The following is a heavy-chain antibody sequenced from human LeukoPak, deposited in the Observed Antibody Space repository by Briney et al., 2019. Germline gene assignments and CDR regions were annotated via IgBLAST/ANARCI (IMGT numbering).Heavy chain of an antibody. D-gene: IGHD1-26*01. Sequence: GASVKVSCKASGYTFTVYYMHWVRQAPGQGLEWMGWINPNSGGTNYAQKSQGRVTMTRDTSISTAYMELSRLRSDDTAVYYCARCVGATRRSYYGMDVWGQGTTVTVSS. V-gene: IGHV1-2*02. CDR2: INPNSGGT. CDR1: GYTFTVYY. J-gene: IGHJ6*02. CDR3: ARCVGATRRSYYGMDV.